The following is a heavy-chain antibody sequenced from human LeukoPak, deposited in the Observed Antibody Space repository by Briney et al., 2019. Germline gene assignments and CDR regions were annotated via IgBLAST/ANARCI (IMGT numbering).Heavy chain of an antibody. J-gene: IGHJ5*02. D-gene: IGHD3-22*01. CDR3: ARDRLEDDSSGYYFEWFDP. CDR2: ISSSSSYI. Sequence: PGGSLSLSCAASGFTFSSYSMNWVRQAPGKGLEWVSSISSSSSYIYYADSVKGRFTISRDNAKNSLYLQMNSLRAEDTAVYYCARDRLEDDSSGYYFEWFDPWGQGTLVTVSS. CDR1: GFTFSSYS. V-gene: IGHV3-21*01.